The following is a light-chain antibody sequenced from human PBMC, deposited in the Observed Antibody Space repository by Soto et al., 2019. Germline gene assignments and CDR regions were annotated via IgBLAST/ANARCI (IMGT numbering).Light chain of an antibody. CDR2: SNN. J-gene: IGLJ2*01. Sequence: QSVLTQPPSASGTPGQRVTISCSGGSSNIGSNTVNWYQQFPGTAPRLLIYSNNQRPSGVPDRFSGSKSGTSASLAISGLQSEDEADYYCVAWDDSLNGVLFGGGTKLTVL. CDR3: VAWDDSLNGVL. V-gene: IGLV1-44*01. CDR1: SSNIGSNT.